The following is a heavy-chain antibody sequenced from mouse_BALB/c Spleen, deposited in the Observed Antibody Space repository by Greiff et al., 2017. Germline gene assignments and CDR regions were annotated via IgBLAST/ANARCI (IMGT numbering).Heavy chain of an antibody. J-gene: IGHJ4*01. CDR1: GFTFSSYT. D-gene: IGHD1-1*01. Sequence: EVMLMESGGGLVQPGGSLKLSCAASGFTFSSYTMSWVRQTPEKRLEWVAYISNGGGSTYYPDTVKGRFTISRDNAKNTLYLQMSSLKSEDTAMYYCARQYYGSDYYAMDYWGQGTSVTVSS. CDR3: ARQYYGSDYYAMDY. CDR2: ISNGGGST. V-gene: IGHV5-12-2*01.